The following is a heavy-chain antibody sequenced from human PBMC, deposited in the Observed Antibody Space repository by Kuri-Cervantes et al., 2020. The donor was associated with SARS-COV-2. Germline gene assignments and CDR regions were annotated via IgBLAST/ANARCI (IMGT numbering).Heavy chain of an antibody. J-gene: IGHJ4*02. Sequence: GGSLRLSCAGSGFAFISYTMSWVRQAPGKGLEWVSAISGSGGSTYYADSVKGRFTISRDNSKNTLYLQMNSLRAEDTAVYYCATELTYSGGWYGVWDYWGQGTLVTVSS. D-gene: IGHD6-19*01. CDR1: GFAFISYT. CDR2: ISGSGGST. V-gene: IGHV3-23*01. CDR3: ATELTYSGGWYGVWDY.